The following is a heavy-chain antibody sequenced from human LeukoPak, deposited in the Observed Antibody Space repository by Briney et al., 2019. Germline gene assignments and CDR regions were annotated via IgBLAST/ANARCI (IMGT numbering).Heavy chain of an antibody. CDR2: ISGSGSPT. CDR1: GFTFTNYA. J-gene: IGHJ4*02. D-gene: IGHD4-17*01. CDR3: AKEGTYGDFDY. Sequence: GGSLRLSCAASGFTFTNYAMSWVRQAPGKELEWVSFISGSGSPTYYADSVKGRFTISRDNSKNTLYLQLNSLRSEDTAVYYCAKEGTYGDFDYWGQGTLVTVSS. V-gene: IGHV3-23*01.